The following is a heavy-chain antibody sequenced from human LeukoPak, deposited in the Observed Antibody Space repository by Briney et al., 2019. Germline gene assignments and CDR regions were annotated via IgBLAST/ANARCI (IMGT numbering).Heavy chain of an antibody. CDR1: GFTFDDYA. V-gene: IGHV3-9*01. Sequence: PGGSLRLSCAASGFTFDDYAMHWVRQAPGKGLEWVSGISWNSGSIGYADSVKGRFTISRDNAKNSLYLQMNSLRAEDTALYYCAKDKGSGYGVTYYYGMDVWGQGTTVTVSS. D-gene: IGHD2-15*01. CDR3: AKDKGSGYGVTYYYGMDV. CDR2: ISWNSGSI. J-gene: IGHJ6*02.